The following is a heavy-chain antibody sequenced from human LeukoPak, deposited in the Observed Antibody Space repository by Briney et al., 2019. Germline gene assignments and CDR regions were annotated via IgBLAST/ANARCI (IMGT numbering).Heavy chain of an antibody. CDR1: SGSISSSNW. V-gene: IGHV4-4*02. CDR2: FHHSGIT. Sequence: SETLSLTCTVSSGSISSSNWWSWVRQPPGKGLEWIGEFHHSGITNYNPSLKSRVTISVDKSKNQFSLKLSSVTAADTAVYYCDRGDDKARWLVDLWGQGTLVTVSS. D-gene: IGHD5-24*01. J-gene: IGHJ5*02. CDR3: DRGDDKARWLVDL.